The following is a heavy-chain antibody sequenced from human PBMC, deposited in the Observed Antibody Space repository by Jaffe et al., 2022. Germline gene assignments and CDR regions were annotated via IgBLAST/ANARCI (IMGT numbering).Heavy chain of an antibody. V-gene: IGHV1-69*05. CDR3: ARDLDYYDSSGYYSQAFDAFDI. CDR2: IIPIFGTA. D-gene: IGHD3-22*01. CDR1: GGTFSSYA. J-gene: IGHJ3*02. Sequence: QVQLVQSGAEVKKPGSSVKVSCKASGGTFSSYAISWVRQAPGQGLEWMGGIIPIFGTANYAQKFQGRVTITTDESTSTAYMELSSLRSEDTAVYYCARDLDYYDSSGYYSQAFDAFDIWGQGTMVTVSS.